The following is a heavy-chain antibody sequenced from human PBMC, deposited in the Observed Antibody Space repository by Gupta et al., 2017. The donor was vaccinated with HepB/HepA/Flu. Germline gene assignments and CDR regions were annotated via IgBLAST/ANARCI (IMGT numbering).Heavy chain of an antibody. CDR3: AHNVRSDIYTYFES. D-gene: IGHD3-3*02. CDR2: VYWNDDK. V-gene: IGHV2-5*01. CDR1: GFPLDTFGVG. J-gene: IGHJ4*02. Sequence: QITLKESGPTLVKPTQTLTLTCTYSGFPLDTFGVGVGWIRQPPGEALECLAVVYWNDDKRYSTSLKTRLNITKDTSKNEVVLTMTNMDPMDTATYFCAHNVRSDIYTYFESWGQGSLVTVSS.